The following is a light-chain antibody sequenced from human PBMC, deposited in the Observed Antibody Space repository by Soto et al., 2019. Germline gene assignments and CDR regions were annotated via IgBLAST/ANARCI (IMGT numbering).Light chain of an antibody. V-gene: IGKV3-20*01. Sequence: EVVLTQSPGTLSLSPGERATLSCSARHSVSSSYLACDQQKPGQAPRLLIYGASSRATGIPDRFSGSGSGTDFTLTISRLEPEDFAVYYCQQYGSSPRTFGQGTKVDIK. CDR3: QQYGSSPRT. J-gene: IGKJ1*01. CDR2: GAS. CDR1: HSVSSSY.